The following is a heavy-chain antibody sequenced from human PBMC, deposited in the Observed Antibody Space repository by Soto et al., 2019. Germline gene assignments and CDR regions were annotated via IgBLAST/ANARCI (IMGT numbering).Heavy chain of an antibody. CDR2: INHSGST. V-gene: IGHV4-34*01. J-gene: IGHJ6*02. CDR1: GGSFSGYY. D-gene: IGHD6-6*01. CDR3: ARRIAARPTYYYYYGMDV. Sequence: SETLSLTCAVYGGSFSGYYWSWIRQPPGKGLEWIGEINHSGSTNYNPSLKSRVTISVDTSKNQFSLKLSSVTAADTAVYYCARRIAARPTYYYYYGMDVWGQGTTVTVSS.